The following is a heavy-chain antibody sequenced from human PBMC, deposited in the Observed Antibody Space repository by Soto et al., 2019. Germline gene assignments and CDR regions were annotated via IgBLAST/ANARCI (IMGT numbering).Heavy chain of an antibody. CDR1: GFAFSSCA. J-gene: IGHJ4*02. V-gene: IGHV3-23*01. CDR2: ISNSGGAT. D-gene: IGHD3-10*01. Sequence: EVQLLESGGGLVQPGGSLRLSCAASGFAFSSCAMTWVRQAPGKGLEWVSSISNSGGATFYADSVKGRFTVSRENSKNTLHLQMNSLRTEDTALYYCAKELSYNSGRPFDYWGQGTLVTVSS. CDR3: AKELSYNSGRPFDY.